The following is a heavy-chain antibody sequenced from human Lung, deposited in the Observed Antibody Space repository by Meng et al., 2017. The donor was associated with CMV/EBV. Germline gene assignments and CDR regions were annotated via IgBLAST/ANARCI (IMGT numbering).Heavy chain of an antibody. CDR1: AYSTSSGYY. V-gene: IGHV4-38-2*02. Sequence: SXTXSLXCTVSAYSTSSGYYWGWIRQHPGKGLEWIGSIYHSGSTYYNPSLKSRVTISVDPSKNQFSLKLTSVTAADTAVYYCARDGSYCTNGVCYYDAFDIWXQGTXVTVSS. J-gene: IGHJ3*02. CDR3: ARDGSYCTNGVCYYDAFDI. CDR2: IYHSGST. D-gene: IGHD2-8*01.